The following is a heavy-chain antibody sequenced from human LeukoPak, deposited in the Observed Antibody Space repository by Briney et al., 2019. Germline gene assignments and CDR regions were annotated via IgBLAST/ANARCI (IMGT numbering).Heavy chain of an antibody. J-gene: IGHJ4*02. CDR1: GWGFTSCW. Sequence: GEALQISCKASGWGFTSCWIGWVRPMTGKGREWGGIIYSGDCDTRYSPSLQGKVTISADKAITTAYLQWSSLKASDSAMYYCARRHGDYRNLDYWGQGTLVTVSS. CDR2: IYSGDCDT. D-gene: IGHD4-17*01. V-gene: IGHV5-51*01. CDR3: ARRHGDYRNLDY.